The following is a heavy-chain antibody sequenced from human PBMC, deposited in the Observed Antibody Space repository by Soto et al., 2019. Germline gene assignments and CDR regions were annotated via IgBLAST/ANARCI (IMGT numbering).Heavy chain of an antibody. CDR3: ANVVGYGGIRDDAFDI. CDR1: GFIFSSYA. CDR2: ISGSGGIR. V-gene: IGHV3-23*01. J-gene: IGHJ3*02. D-gene: IGHD4-17*01. Sequence: EVQLLESGGGLVQPGGSLRLSCAASGFIFSSYAMSWVRQAPGKGLEWVSLISGSGGIRHYADSVKGRFTISRDNSKNTMDLQRNSLTAEDSAVYYCANVVGYGGIRDDAFDIWGKGTMVTVSS.